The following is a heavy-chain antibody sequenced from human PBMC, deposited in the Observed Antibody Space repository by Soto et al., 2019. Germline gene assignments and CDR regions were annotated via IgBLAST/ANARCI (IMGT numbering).Heavy chain of an antibody. V-gene: IGHV3-7*05. CDR1: GFSFGSSW. D-gene: IGHD6-13*01. J-gene: IGHJ3*02. Sequence: EVQLVESGGGLVQPGGSLRLSCVAPGFSFGSSWMTWVRQAPGKGLEWVANIKKDGSQISYLDSVRGRFTISRDNAKNSLYLQMNSLRAEDTALYYCARDVSPGSSSLYLDAFDIWGQGTMVTVSS. CDR2: IKKDGSQI. CDR3: ARDVSPGSSSLYLDAFDI.